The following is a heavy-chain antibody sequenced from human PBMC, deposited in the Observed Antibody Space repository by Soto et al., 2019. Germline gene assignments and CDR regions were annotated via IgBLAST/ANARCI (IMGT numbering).Heavy chain of an antibody. D-gene: IGHD4-17*01. CDR3: AREGRIYGQIDY. CDR1: GGSISSYY. V-gene: IGHV4-59*01. J-gene: IGHJ4*02. CDR2: IYYSGST. Sequence: SETLSLTCTVSGGSISSYYWSWIRQPPGKGLEWIGYIYYSGSTNYNPSLKSRVTISVDTSKNQFSLKLSPVTAADTAVYYCAREGRIYGQIDYWGQGTLVTVSS.